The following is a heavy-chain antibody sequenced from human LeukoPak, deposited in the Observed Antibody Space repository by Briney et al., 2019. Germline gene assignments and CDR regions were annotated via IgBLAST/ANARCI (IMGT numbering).Heavy chain of an antibody. CDR1: GFTFRTYA. CDR2: ISSDGTNK. J-gene: IGHJ3*02. Sequence: GGSLRLSCVASGFTFRTYAMHWVRQAPGKGLEWIIVISSDGTNKYYADSVKGRFTVSRDNSKNTLYLQMNSLRAEDTAVYYCAKDRALGIRDAFDIWGQGTMVTVSS. CDR3: AKDRALGIRDAFDI. V-gene: IGHV3-30-3*01. D-gene: IGHD7-27*01.